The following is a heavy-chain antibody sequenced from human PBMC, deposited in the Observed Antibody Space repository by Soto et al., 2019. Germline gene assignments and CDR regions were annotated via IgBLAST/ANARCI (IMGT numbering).Heavy chain of an antibody. D-gene: IGHD1-1*01. Sequence: PGCSXRLSCSSFGLNFRTSEMNLVRQAPGKGLECIAYISKSSVTSHYADSVRGRFKHSRDKAKNELYQKMNRLRVEDTAIYYCANRKLGSFNKDDFEIWGQGTMV. CDR2: ISKSSVTS. V-gene: IGHV3-48*03. J-gene: IGHJ3*02. CDR3: ANRKLGSFNKDDFEI. CDR1: GLNFRTSE.